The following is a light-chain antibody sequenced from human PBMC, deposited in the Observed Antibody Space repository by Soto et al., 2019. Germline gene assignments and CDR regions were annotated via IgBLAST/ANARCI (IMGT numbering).Light chain of an antibody. V-gene: IGKV3-15*01. J-gene: IGKJ4*01. Sequence: ERVMTQSRSTLSVSPGERANLSCRASQSVNSNLAWYQKRPGQPPRLLIYGTSTRATGVPARFSGSGSGTEITLTIYSLQSEDFAVYYCQQYNDWPLTFGGGTKVEI. CDR3: QQYNDWPLT. CDR1: QSVNSN. CDR2: GTS.